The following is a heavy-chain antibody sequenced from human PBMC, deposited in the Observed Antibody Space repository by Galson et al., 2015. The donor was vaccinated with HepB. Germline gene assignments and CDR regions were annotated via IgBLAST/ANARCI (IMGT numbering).Heavy chain of an antibody. Sequence: SLRLPCAAAGFMFKTYGMHWVRQAPGKGLQWVGVISSDGSNYYYDDSVKGRFTISRDNSKNTLYLQMNSLRPEDTAVYYCANSQLSRTDHFDYWGQGTFVTVSS. J-gene: IGHJ4*02. CDR1: GFMFKTYG. D-gene: IGHD1-14*01. CDR2: ISSDGSNY. CDR3: ANSQLSRTDHFDY. V-gene: IGHV3-30*18.